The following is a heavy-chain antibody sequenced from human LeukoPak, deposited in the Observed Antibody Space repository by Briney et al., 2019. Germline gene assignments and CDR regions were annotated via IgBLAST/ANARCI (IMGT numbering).Heavy chain of an antibody. CDR2: MNPNSGNT. D-gene: IGHD3-3*01. Sequence: ASVKVSCKASGYTFTSYDINWVRQATGQGLEWMGWMNPNSGNTGYAQKFQGRVTITRNTPISTAYMELSSLRSEDTAVYYCARGILRFLEWLTNLHYFDYWGQGTLVTVSS. CDR3: ARGILRFLEWLTNLHYFDY. V-gene: IGHV1-8*03. J-gene: IGHJ4*02. CDR1: GYTFTSYD.